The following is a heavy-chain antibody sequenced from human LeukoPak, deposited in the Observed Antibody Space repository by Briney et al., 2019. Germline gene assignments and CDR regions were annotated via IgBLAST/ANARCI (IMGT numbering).Heavy chain of an antibody. CDR1: GFTFSSYE. Sequence: PGGSLRLSGAASGFTFSSYEMNWVRQAPGKGLEWVSYISSSGSTIYYAYSVKGRFTISRDNAKNSLYLQMNSLRAEDTAVYYCARYAGPFDYWGQGTLVTVSS. V-gene: IGHV3-48*03. J-gene: IGHJ4*02. CDR3: ARYAGPFDY. CDR2: ISSSGSTI.